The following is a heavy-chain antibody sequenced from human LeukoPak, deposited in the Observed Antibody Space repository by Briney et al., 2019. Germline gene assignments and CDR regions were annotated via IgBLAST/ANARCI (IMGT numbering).Heavy chain of an antibody. CDR3: ARGARPPHYYYYMDV. CDR2: IIPILGTA. D-gene: IGHD5-12*01. J-gene: IGHJ6*03. Sequence: SVTVSCTASGYTFTIYYMHWVRQAPGQGLEWMGGIIPILGTANYAQKFQGRVTITADKSTSTAYMELSSLRSEDTAVYYCARGARPPHYYYYMDVWGKGTTVTVSS. CDR1: GYTFTIYY. V-gene: IGHV1-69*10.